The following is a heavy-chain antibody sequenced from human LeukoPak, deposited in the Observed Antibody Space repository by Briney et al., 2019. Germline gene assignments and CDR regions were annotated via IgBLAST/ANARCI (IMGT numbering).Heavy chain of an antibody. CDR1: GLTFSSYA. CDR3: ALTVVPAAF. J-gene: IGHJ4*02. CDR2: ISGSGGST. V-gene: IGHV3-23*01. D-gene: IGHD2-2*01. Sequence: GGSLRLSCAASGLTFSSYAMSWVRQAPGRGLEWVSAISGSGGSTYYVDSVKGRFAISRDNSKNTLYLQMNSLRAEDTAVYYCALTVVPAAFWGQGTLVTVSS.